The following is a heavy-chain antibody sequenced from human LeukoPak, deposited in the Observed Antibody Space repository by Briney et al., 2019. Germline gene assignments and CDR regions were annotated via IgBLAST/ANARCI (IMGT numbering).Heavy chain of an antibody. J-gene: IGHJ4*02. CDR1: GFTFSRYW. CDR3: ARDVGVDY. CDR2: IIQDGSEK. V-gene: IGHV3-7*01. D-gene: IGHD1-26*01. Sequence: GGSLRLSCAASGFTFSRYWMSWVRQAPGKGLEWVANIIQDGSEKYYVDSVKGRFTISGDNAKNSLYLQMNSLRAEDMAVYYCARDVGVDYWGQGTLVTVSS.